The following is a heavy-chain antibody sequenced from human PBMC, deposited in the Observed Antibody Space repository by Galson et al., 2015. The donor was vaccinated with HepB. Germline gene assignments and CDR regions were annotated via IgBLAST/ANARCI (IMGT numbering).Heavy chain of an antibody. D-gene: IGHD1-14*01. J-gene: IGHJ1*01. CDR2: ISAYNGNT. CDR1: GYTFTNYG. Sequence: VKVSCKASGYTFTNYGISWVRQAPGQGLEWIGWISAYNGNTNYAQKFQGRVTMTTDTSTSTAYMELRSLRSDDTAVYYCARDASISLTAEYFQYWGRGTLVAVSS. CDR3: ARDASISLTAEYFQY. V-gene: IGHV1-18*01.